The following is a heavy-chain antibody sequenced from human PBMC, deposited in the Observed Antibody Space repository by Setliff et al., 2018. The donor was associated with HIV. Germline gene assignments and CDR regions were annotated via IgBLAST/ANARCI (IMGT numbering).Heavy chain of an antibody. D-gene: IGHD1-26*01. V-gene: IGHV1-46*02. CDR2: MYTSGGGA. J-gene: IGHJ4*02. CDR3: ARVEGATATLTD. CDR1: GYTLNNYR. Sequence: VASVKVSCKPSGYTLNNYRLSWVRQAPGQGLEWVGLMYTSGGGAKYAQKFQGRVTMTRDTSTRTVYMELSSLRSEDTAVYYCARVEGATATLTDWGQGTLVTVSS.